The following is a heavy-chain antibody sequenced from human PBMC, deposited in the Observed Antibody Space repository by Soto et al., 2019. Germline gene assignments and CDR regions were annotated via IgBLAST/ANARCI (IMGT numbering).Heavy chain of an antibody. CDR1: GFTFSGDW. CDR3: TRETFGDSDS. D-gene: IGHD4-17*01. V-gene: IGHV3-74*01. J-gene: IGHJ4*02. CDR2: LGPHENGL. Sequence: EVQLVESGGGLVQPGGSLRLSCTDSGFTFSGDWMHWVRQAPGKGLVWVSRLGPHENGLNYADSVKGRFTISRDNAKNTLYLQMNNLRVEDTAVYFCTRETFGDSDSWGQGTLVTVSS.